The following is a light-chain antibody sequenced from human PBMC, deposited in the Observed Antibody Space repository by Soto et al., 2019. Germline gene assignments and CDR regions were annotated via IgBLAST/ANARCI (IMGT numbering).Light chain of an antibody. V-gene: IGKV3-20*01. Sequence: EIVLTQSPGTLSLSPGERATLSCRASQSVSSSYLAWYQQKPGQAPRLLIYGASTRATGIPDRFSGSGSGTDFTLTISRLEPEDFALYSCHQYGSSPWTFGQGTNVEIK. CDR3: HQYGSSPWT. CDR2: GAS. J-gene: IGKJ1*01. CDR1: QSVSSSY.